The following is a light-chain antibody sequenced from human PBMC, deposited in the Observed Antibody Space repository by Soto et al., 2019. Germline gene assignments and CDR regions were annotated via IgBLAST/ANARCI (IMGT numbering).Light chain of an antibody. J-gene: IGKJ1*01. Sequence: DIQMTQSPSTLSASVGDRVTITCRASQSISSWLAWYQQKPGKAPKLLIHGASSLESGVPSRFSGTGSGTEFTLTISSLQPDDFATYYCQQYDTFSTFGQGTKVEIK. V-gene: IGKV1-5*01. CDR2: GAS. CDR3: QQYDTFST. CDR1: QSISSW.